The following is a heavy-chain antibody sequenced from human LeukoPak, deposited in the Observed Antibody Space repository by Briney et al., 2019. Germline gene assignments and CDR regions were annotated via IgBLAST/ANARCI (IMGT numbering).Heavy chain of an antibody. Sequence: GASVKVSCKASGGTFSSYAISWVRQAPGQGLEWMGGIIPIFGTANYAQKFQGRVTITADKSTSTAYMELSRLRSDDTAVYYCARDWARGATAYYFDYWGQGTLVTVSS. D-gene: IGHD6-6*01. CDR3: ARDWARGATAYYFDY. J-gene: IGHJ4*02. V-gene: IGHV1-69*06. CDR1: GGTFSSYA. CDR2: IIPIFGTA.